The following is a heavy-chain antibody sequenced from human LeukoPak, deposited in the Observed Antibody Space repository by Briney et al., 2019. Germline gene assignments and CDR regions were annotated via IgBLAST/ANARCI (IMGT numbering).Heavy chain of an antibody. CDR1: GFNFSIFA. D-gene: IGHD3-10*01. Sequence: QSGGSLRLSCAGSGFNFSIFAMNWVRQAPGKGLEWVSSINGVGNSTYYADSVKGRFTVSRDNSKNTLYLQMNSLRAEDTALYYCAKRGLRGNRFHPWGQGTLVTVSS. J-gene: IGHJ5*02. CDR3: AKRGLRGNRFHP. CDR2: INGVGNST. V-gene: IGHV3-23*01.